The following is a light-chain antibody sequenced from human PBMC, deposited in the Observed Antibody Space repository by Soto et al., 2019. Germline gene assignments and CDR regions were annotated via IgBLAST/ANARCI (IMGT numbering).Light chain of an antibody. CDR3: QQYSNWPPIT. V-gene: IGKV3-15*01. CDR2: DTS. J-gene: IGKJ5*01. CDR1: QSVSIH. Sequence: MTQSPSTLSASVGERATLSCRASQSVSIHLAWYQQKPGQAPRLLIYDTSTRATGIPARFSGSGSGTEFTLTISSLQSEDFAVYYCQQYSNWPPITFGQGTRLEIK.